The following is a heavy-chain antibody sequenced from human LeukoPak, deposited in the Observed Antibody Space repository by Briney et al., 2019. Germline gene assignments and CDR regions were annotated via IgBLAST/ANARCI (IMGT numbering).Heavy chain of an antibody. Sequence: GGSLRLSCAASGFTFSDYSMNWVRRAPGKGLEWVSYISFSVNTKYYGDSVKGRFTISRDNAKNSLYLHMDSLRAEDTAVYYCARGAYSSGWAYFDHWGQGTLVTVSS. D-gene: IGHD6-19*01. CDR1: GFTFSDYS. CDR2: ISFSVNTK. V-gene: IGHV3-48*04. CDR3: ARGAYSSGWAYFDH. J-gene: IGHJ4*02.